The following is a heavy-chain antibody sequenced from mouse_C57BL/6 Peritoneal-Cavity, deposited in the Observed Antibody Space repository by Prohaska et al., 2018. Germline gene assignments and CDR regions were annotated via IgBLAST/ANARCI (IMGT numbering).Heavy chain of an antibody. CDR2: INPYNGGT. V-gene: IGHV1-19*01. CDR3: AREDDYPYAMDY. D-gene: IGHD2-4*01. Sequence: EVQLQQSGPVLVKPGASVKMSCKASGYTFTDYYMNWVKQSHGKSLEWIGMINPYNGGTRYSQKFKDKATLTVDKSSNTAYMELNSLTSEDSAVYYCAREDDYPYAMDYWGQGTSATVSS. CDR1: GYTFTDYY. J-gene: IGHJ4*01.